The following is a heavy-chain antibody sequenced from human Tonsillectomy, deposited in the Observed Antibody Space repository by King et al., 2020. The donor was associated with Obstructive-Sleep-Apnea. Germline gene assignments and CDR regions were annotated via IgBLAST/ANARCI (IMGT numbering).Heavy chain of an antibody. Sequence: VQLQESGPGLVKPSQTLSLTCTVSGGSISRGGYYWSWIRQHPGKGLEWIGYIYYSGSTYYKPSLNSRVTISVDTSKNQFSLKLSSVTAADTSVYYCARDRGIAAAGIDYWGQGTLVTVSS. CDR1: GGSISRGGYY. J-gene: IGHJ4*02. D-gene: IGHD6-13*01. V-gene: IGHV4-31*03. CDR3: ARDRGIAAAGIDY. CDR2: IYYSGST.